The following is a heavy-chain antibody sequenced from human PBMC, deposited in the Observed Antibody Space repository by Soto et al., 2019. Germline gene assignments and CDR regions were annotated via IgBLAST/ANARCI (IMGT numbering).Heavy chain of an antibody. CDR2: ISGSGGST. D-gene: IGHD2-2*01. V-gene: IGHV3-23*01. CDR1: GFTFGRDA. Sequence: GGSLRLSWSAGGFTFGRDAIFWVRQALGKVLEWVLSISGSGGSTYSADSVKGRFTISRDNSKNTLYLQMISLIAEDTAVYYCAKDLVPAATFDYWGQGT. CDR3: AKDLVPAATFDY. J-gene: IGHJ4*02.